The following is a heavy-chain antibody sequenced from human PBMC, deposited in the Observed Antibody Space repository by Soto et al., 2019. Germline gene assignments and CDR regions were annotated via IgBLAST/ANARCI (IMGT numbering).Heavy chain of an antibody. CDR2: IIPILGIA. J-gene: IGHJ5*02. Sequence: QVQLVQSGAEVKKPGSSVKVSCKASGGTFSSYTISWVRQAPGQGLEWMGRIIPILGIANYAQKFQGRVTITAHKYTSTAYMELSSLRSEDTAVYYCARDVCSGGSCYSDWFDPWGQGTLVTVSS. D-gene: IGHD2-15*01. CDR3: ARDVCSGGSCYSDWFDP. CDR1: GGTFSSYT. V-gene: IGHV1-69*08.